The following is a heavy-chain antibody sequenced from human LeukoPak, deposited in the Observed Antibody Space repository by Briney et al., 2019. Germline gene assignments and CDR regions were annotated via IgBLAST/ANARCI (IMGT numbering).Heavy chain of an antibody. CDR1: GFTFSTSW. V-gene: IGHV3-7*01. CDR2: IKQDGSET. Sequence: GGSLRLSXAASGFTFSTSWMDWVRQAPGKGLEWVANIKQDGSETYYVDSAKGRFTISRDNAKNSLYLQMDSPRVDDTAIYYCAKSLDYWGQGTLVTVSS. J-gene: IGHJ4*02. CDR3: AKSLDY.